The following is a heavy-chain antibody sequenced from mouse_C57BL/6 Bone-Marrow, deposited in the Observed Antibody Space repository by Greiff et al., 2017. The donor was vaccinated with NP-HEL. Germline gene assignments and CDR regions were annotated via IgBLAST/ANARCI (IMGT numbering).Heavy chain of an antibody. CDR1: GYAFSSYW. D-gene: IGHD3-2*02. CDR3: ARLRAQAYFDY. CDR2: IYPGDGDT. Sequence: VQLQQSGAELVKPGASVKISCKASGYAFSSYWMNWVKQRPGKGLEWIGQIYPGDGDTNYNGKFKGKATLTADKSSSTAYMQLSSLTSEDSAVYFCARLRAQAYFDYWGQGTTLTVSS. V-gene: IGHV1-80*01. J-gene: IGHJ2*01.